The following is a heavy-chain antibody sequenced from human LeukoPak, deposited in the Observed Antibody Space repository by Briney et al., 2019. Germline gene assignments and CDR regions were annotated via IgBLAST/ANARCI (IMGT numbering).Heavy chain of an antibody. D-gene: IGHD2-21*02. J-gene: IGHJ6*02. CDR1: GGTFSSYA. CDR2: MNPNSGNT. V-gene: IGHV1-8*02. Sequence: GASVKVSCKASGGTFSSYAISWVRQAPGQGLEWMGWMNPNSGNTGYAQKFQGRVTMTRNTSISTAYMELSSLRSEDTAVYYCARGHIVVVTAIPGAYGMDVWGQGTTVTVSS. CDR3: ARGHIVVVTAIPGAYGMDV.